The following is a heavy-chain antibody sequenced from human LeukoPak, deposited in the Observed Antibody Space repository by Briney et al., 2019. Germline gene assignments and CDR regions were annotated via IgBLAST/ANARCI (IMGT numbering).Heavy chain of an antibody. CDR2: IITIFGTA. D-gene: IGHD6-13*01. J-gene: IGHJ6*03. CDR3: ARSAAAGINYYYYHMDV. V-gene: IGHV1-69*05. CDR1: GGTFSSYA. Sequence: ASVKVSCKASGGTFSSYAISWVRQAPGQGLEWMGGIITIFGTANYAQKFQGRVTITTDESTSTAYMELSSLRSEDTAVYYCARSAAAGINYYYYHMDVWGKGTTVTVSS.